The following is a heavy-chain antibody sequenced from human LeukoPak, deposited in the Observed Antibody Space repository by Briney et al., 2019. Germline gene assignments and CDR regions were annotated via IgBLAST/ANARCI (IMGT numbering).Heavy chain of an antibody. J-gene: IGHJ3*02. D-gene: IGHD3-10*01. CDR1: GLNFDDYG. V-gene: IGHV3-20*04. CDR2: ISWNGGST. CDR3: ARAARSSGSYYNGAFDI. Sequence: PGGPLRLSCAASGLNFDDYGMSWVRQAPGKGLEWVSGISWNGGSTVYADSVKGRFTISRDNAKNSLHLQMTTLRAEDTAFFYCARAARSSGSYYNGAFDIWGQGTMVTVSS.